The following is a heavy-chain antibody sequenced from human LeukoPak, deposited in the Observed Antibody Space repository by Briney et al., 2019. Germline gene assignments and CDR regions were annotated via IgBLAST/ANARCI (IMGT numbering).Heavy chain of an antibody. CDR3: ARRDISSGWSFDY. Sequence: SETLSLTCTVSGVSISNYHWSWIRQPAGKGLEWIGQIHTSGSTNYNPPLKSRVSMSIDTTEDQVSLTIRSVTAADTAFYYCARRDISSGWSFDYWGQGTLVTVSS. V-gene: IGHV4-4*07. J-gene: IGHJ4*02. CDR1: GVSISNYH. D-gene: IGHD6-19*01. CDR2: IHTSGST.